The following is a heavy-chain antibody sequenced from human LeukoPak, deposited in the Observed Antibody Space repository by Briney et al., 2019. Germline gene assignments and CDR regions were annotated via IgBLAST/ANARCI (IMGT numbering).Heavy chain of an antibody. Sequence: PSETLSLTCAVYGGSFSGYYWSWIRQPPGKGLEWIGYIYYSGSANYNPSLKSRVTISVDTSKNQFSLKLSSVTAADTAVYYCARTTYYYDSSTTGEFDYWGQGTLVTVSS. V-gene: IGHV4-59*08. CDR3: ARTTYYYDSSTTGEFDY. D-gene: IGHD3-22*01. J-gene: IGHJ4*02. CDR2: IYYSGSA. CDR1: GGSFSGYY.